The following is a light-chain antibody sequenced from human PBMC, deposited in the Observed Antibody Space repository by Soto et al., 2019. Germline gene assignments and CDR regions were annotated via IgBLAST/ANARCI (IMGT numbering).Light chain of an antibody. V-gene: IGKV1-27*01. CDR3: QKYSSVPV. J-gene: IGKJ3*01. CDR2: AAS. Sequence: DIPMTQSPTSLSASVGDRVTITCRASQDIRNFVAWYQQKPGKAPKLLIYAASTLQSGVPSRFSGSGSGTDFTLTINSLQPEAVATYSCQKYSSVPVFGPGTKVEIK. CDR1: QDIRNF.